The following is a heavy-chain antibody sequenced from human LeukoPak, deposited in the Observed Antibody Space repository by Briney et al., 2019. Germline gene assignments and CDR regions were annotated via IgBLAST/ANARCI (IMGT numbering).Heavy chain of an antibody. V-gene: IGHV6-1*01. CDR2: TYYRSKWYN. J-gene: IGHJ6*02. Sequence: SQTLSLTCAISGDSVSSNSAAWNWIRQSPSRGLEWLGRTYYRSKWYNDYAVSVKSRITINPDTSKNQFSLQLNSVTPEDTAVYYCARNIPRRLVQGGPYYYYGMDVWGQGTTVTVSS. CDR1: GDSVSSNSAA. D-gene: IGHD6-19*01. CDR3: ARNIPRRLVQGGPYYYYGMDV.